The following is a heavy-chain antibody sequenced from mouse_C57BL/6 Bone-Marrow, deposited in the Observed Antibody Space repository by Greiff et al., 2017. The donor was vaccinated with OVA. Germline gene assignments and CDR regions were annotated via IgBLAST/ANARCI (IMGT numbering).Heavy chain of an antibody. D-gene: IGHD2-5*01. J-gene: IGHJ2*01. CDR2: IYPRSGNT. Sequence: QVQLQQSGAELARPGASVKLSCKASGYTFTSSGISWVKQRTGQGLEWIGEIYPRSGNTYYNEKFKGKATLTADKSSSTAYMELRSLTSEDSAVYYCAIWVYSKDYWGQGTTLTVSS. CDR1: GYTFTSSG. CDR3: AIWVYSKDY. V-gene: IGHV1-81*01.